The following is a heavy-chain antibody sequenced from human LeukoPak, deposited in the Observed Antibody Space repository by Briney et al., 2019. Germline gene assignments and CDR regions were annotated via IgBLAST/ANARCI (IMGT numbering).Heavy chain of an antibody. Sequence: GGSLRLSCAASGFTVSSNYMSWVRQAPGKGLEWVSIIYTGGSPYYADSVKGRFTISRDNSKNTLYLQMNSLRAEDTAVYYCARGLSWHYFDYWGQGTLVTVSS. D-gene: IGHD5-12*01. J-gene: IGHJ4*02. V-gene: IGHV3-53*01. CDR3: ARGLSWHYFDY. CDR2: IYTGGSP. CDR1: GFTVSSNY.